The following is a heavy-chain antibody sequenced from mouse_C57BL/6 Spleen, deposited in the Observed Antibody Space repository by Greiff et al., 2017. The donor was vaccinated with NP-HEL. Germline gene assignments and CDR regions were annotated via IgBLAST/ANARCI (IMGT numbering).Heavy chain of an antibody. V-gene: IGHV2-2*01. CDR1: GFSLTSYG. Sequence: VQLQQSGPGLVQPSQSLSITCTVSGFSLTSYGVHWVRQSPGKGLEWLGVIWSGGSTDSHAAFISRLSTNKDNSKRQIFLKMNSLQADDTAIYYCARNWYGYDKVIWFAYWGQGTLVTVSA. CDR2: IWSGGST. D-gene: IGHD2-2*01. CDR3: ARNWYGYDKVIWFAY. J-gene: IGHJ3*01.